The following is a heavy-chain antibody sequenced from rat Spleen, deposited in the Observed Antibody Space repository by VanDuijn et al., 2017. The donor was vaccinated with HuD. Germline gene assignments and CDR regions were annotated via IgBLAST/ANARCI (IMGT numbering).Heavy chain of an antibody. J-gene: IGHJ1*01. Sequence: EVQLVESGGGLVQPGRSLKLSCVASGFTFNNYWMTWIRQAPGKGLEWIASITHTGGSTYYPDSVKGRFTISRDNEKSTLYLQMDSLRSEDTATYYCTRRGYLSDWYFDFWGPGTMVTVSS. V-gene: IGHV5-31*01. CDR1: GFTFNNYW. CDR2: ITHTGGST. D-gene: IGHD4-4*01. CDR3: TRRGYLSDWYFDF.